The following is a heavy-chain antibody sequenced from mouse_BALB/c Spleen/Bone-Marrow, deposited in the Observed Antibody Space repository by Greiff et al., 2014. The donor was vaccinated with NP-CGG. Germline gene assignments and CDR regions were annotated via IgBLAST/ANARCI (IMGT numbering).Heavy chain of an antibody. CDR3: ARAITDAMDY. D-gene: IGHD2-4*01. J-gene: IGHJ4*01. Sequence: QVQLKESGAELVRPGTSMKVSCKGSGYAFTNYLVEGVKQRPGQGLEWIGVIYSGRGGTKYNEKFKGKATLTADKSSSTAYMQLSSLTSDDSAVYFCARAITDAMDYWGQGTSVTVSS. V-gene: IGHV1-54*01. CDR2: IYSGRGGT. CDR1: GYAFTNYL.